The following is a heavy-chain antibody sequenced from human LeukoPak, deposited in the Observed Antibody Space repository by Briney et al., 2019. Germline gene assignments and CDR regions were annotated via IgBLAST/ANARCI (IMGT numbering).Heavy chain of an antibody. D-gene: IGHD4-17*01. Sequence: GASVKVSCKASGYTFTSYDINWVRQATGQGLEWMGWMNPNSGNTGYAQKFQGRVTMTRNTSISTAYMELSSLRSEDTAVYYCARGESYDYGDQNWYFDLWGRGTLVTVSS. V-gene: IGHV1-8*01. CDR1: GYTFTSYD. CDR3: ARGESYDYGDQNWYFDL. J-gene: IGHJ2*01. CDR2: MNPNSGNT.